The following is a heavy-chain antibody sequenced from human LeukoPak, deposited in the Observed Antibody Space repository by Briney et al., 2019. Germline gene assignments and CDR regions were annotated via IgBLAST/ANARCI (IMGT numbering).Heavy chain of an antibody. CDR1: AYTFTAYH. V-gene: IGHV1-2*06. CDR3: AREVWELRYFDF. D-gene: IGHD1-26*01. Sequence: GASVKVSCRASAYTFTAYHIHWVRQAPGQGLEWVGRINPNSGGTNYAQKFQGRVSMTRDTSISTAYLELNRLRSDDTAVYYCAREVWELRYFDFWGQGTLVTVSS. CDR2: INPNSGGT. J-gene: IGHJ4*02.